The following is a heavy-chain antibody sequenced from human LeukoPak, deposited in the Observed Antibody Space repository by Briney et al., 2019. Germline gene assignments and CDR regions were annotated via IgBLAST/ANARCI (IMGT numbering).Heavy chain of an antibody. V-gene: IGHV4-59*08. J-gene: IGHJ5*02. CDR2: IYYSGST. D-gene: IGHD2-15*01. CDR3: ARHNRYCSGGSCYSGWFDP. CDR1: GGSISSYY. Sequence: SETLSLTCTVSGGSISSYYWSWIRQPPGKGLEWIGYIYYSGSTNYNPSLKSRVTISVDTSKNQFSLKLSSVTAADTAVYYCARHNRYCSGGSCYSGWFDPWCQGTLVTVSS.